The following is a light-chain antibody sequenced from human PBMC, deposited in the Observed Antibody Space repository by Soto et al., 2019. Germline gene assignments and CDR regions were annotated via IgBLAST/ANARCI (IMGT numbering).Light chain of an antibody. CDR2: GAS. V-gene: IGKV3-15*01. Sequence: EVGLTQSPGTLSLYPGERATLSCRASETVATNLAWYQQKPGQAPRLLISGASTRAAGISDRFRGSGSGTEFTLTISSLRSEDSAIYYCQQYFEWPPMTFGQGTKVDIK. J-gene: IGKJ1*01. CDR1: ETVATN. CDR3: QQYFEWPPMT.